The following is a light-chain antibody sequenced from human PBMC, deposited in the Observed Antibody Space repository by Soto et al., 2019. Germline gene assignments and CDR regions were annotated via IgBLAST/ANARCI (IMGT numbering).Light chain of an antibody. V-gene: IGKV3-20*01. CDR2: DAS. CDR3: QQYGGSPRIT. Sequence: EIVMTQSPGTLSLSPGERATLSCRASQSVSSRLAWYQQKPGQAPRLLIYDASNRATGIPARFSGSGSGTDFTLIINRLEPEDVAIYYCQQYGGSPRITFGQGTRLEIK. CDR1: QSVSSR. J-gene: IGKJ5*01.